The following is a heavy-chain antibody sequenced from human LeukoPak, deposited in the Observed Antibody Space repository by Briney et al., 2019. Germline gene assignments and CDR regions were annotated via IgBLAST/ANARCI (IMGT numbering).Heavy chain of an antibody. CDR2: VGGGRTNT. CDR3: AKDMVQRNAVSDPFDI. V-gene: IGHV3-23*01. Sequence: GGSLRLSCLASGFTFSDFAMNWVRQAPGKGLEWVSHVGGGRTNTYYADSVKGRFTISRDDSKSTLYLHLTSLRADDTAVYFCAKDMVQRNAVSDPFDIWGQGTMVTVSS. CDR1: GFTFSDFA. D-gene: IGHD3-10*01. J-gene: IGHJ3*02.